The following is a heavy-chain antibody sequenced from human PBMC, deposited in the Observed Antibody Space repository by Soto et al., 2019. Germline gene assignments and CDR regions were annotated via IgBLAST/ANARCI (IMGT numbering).Heavy chain of an antibody. J-gene: IGHJ5*02. CDR1: GFNFRIHW. D-gene: IGHD2-2*03. Sequence: EVQLVESGGGVVQPGGSLRLSCAASGFNFRIHWMHWVRQAPGKGLVWVSRINRDGSETAYADSVKGRFTISRDNDKNTLYLQRNSLSGHETAVYHCVRDQTRILDSWGQGTLVTVSS. CDR3: VRDQTRILDS. V-gene: IGHV3-74*01. CDR2: INRDGSET.